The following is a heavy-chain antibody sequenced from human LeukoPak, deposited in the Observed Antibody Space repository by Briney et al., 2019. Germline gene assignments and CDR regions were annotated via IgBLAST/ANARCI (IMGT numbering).Heavy chain of an antibody. D-gene: IGHD1-26*01. CDR2: IIPIFGTA. CDR1: GGTFSSYA. J-gene: IGHJ3*02. V-gene: IGHV1-69*05. Sequence: SVKVSCTASGGTFSSYAISWVRQAPGQGLEWMGGIIPIFGTANYAQKFQGRVTITTDESTSTAYMELSSLRSEDTAVYYCARERSKVGASPGAFDIWGQGTMVTVSS. CDR3: ARERSKVGASPGAFDI.